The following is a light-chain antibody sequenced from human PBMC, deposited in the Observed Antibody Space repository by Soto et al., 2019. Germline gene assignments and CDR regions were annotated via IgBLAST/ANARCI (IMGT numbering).Light chain of an antibody. CDR2: DVS. CDR3: SSYTSSGTVV. V-gene: IGLV2-14*01. CDR1: SSDVGGYNY. J-gene: IGLJ2*01. Sequence: QSVLTQPASVSGSPGQSITISCTGTSSDVGGYNYVSWYQQHPGKAPKLMIYDVSNRPSGVSNRFSASKSGNTASLTISGLQAEDEADYYCSSYTSSGTVVFGGGTKLTVI.